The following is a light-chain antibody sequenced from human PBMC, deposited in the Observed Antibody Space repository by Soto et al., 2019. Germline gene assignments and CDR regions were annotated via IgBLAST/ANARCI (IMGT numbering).Light chain of an antibody. CDR1: SRDIGAYDY. CDR2: EVN. J-gene: IGLJ1*01. Sequence: QSLLPQPASLSGSPGQSITISCTGTSRDIGAYDYVSWFQQHPGKAPKLMISEVNNRPSGVSNRFSGSKSGNTAYLTISGLQVEDEAESFCFSFTTTSTNVFGTGTKVTVL. CDR3: FSFTTTSTNV. V-gene: IGLV2-14*01.